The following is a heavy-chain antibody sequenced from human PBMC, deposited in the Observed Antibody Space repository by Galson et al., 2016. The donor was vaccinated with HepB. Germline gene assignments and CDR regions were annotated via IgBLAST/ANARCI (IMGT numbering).Heavy chain of an antibody. CDR2: ISHDGHNE. D-gene: IGHD2-15*01. V-gene: IGHV3-30*04. J-gene: IGHJ5*01. Sequence: SLRLSCAASGFNFSGYAMHWVRQAPGKGLEWVSLISHDGHNEHLIDSVKGRFTLSRDNSKSTLYLQMDRPRPEDTATYYCAHLTIREKWSVPWGQGTLVIVSS. CDR3: AHLTIREKWSVP. CDR1: GFNFSGYA.